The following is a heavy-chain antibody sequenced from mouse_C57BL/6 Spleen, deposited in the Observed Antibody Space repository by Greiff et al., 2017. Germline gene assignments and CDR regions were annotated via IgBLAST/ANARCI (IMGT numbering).Heavy chain of an antibody. CDR1: GYTFTSYW. J-gene: IGHJ4*01. D-gene: IGHD2-4*01. V-gene: IGHV1-69*01. Sequence: VQLQQPGAELVMPGASVKLSCKASGYTFTSYWMHWVKQRPGQGLEWIGEIDPSDSYTNYNQKFKGKSTLTVDKSSSTAYMQLSSLTSEDSAVYDCARRRDYDYDGAMDYWGQGTSVTVSS. CDR3: ARRRDYDYDGAMDY. CDR2: IDPSDSYT.